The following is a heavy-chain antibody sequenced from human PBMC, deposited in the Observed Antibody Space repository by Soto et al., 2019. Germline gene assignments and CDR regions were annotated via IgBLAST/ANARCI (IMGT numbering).Heavy chain of an antibody. CDR1: GFTVSSNY. J-gene: IGHJ3*02. D-gene: IGHD1-26*01. CDR2: IYSGGST. V-gene: IGHV3-53*01. CDR3: ARDLVGALDAFDI. Sequence: GGSLRLSCAASGFTVSSNYMSWVRQAPGKGLEWVSVIYSGGSTYYADSVKGRFTISRDNSKNTLYLQMNSLRAEDTAVYYCARDLVGALDAFDIWGQGTMVT.